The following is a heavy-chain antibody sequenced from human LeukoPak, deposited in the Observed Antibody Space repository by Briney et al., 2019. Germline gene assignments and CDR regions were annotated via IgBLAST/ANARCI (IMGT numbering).Heavy chain of an antibody. D-gene: IGHD3-3*01. CDR1: GYTFTGYC. CDR3: ARLDFWSGYYEDY. CDR2: INPNSGGT. Sequence: ASVKVSCKASGYTFTGYCMHWARQAPGQGLEWMGWINPNSGGTNYAQKFQGRVTMTRDTSISTAYMELSRLRSDDTAVYYCARLDFWSGYYEDYWGQGTLVTVSS. J-gene: IGHJ4*02. V-gene: IGHV1-2*02.